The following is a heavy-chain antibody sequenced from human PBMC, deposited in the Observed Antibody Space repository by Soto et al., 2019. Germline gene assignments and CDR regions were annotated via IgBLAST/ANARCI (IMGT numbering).Heavy chain of an antibody. CDR1: GGSISSGGYS. D-gene: IGHD3-16*02. CDR2: IYHSGST. J-gene: IGHJ5*02. Sequence: PSETLSLTCAVSGGSISSGGYSWSWIRQPPGKGLEWIGYIYHSGSTYYNPSLESRVTISVDRSKNQFSLKLSSVTAADTAVYYCARAYYDYVWGSYRSQNWFDPWGQGTLVTVSS. CDR3: ARAYYDYVWGSYRSQNWFDP. V-gene: IGHV4-30-2*01.